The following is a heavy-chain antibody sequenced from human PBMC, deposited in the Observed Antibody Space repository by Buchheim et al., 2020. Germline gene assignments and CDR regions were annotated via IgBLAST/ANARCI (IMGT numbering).Heavy chain of an antibody. J-gene: IGHJ4*02. CDR3: AKDLLSGWAWELDS. V-gene: IGHV3-7*01. Sequence: EVQLVESGGTLVQPGGSLTLSCAASGFTFTTYWMYWVRQTPGKGLEWVASIKTDGTNTYYLDSVKGRFTIPRDNAKNSLYLQMNSLRVEDSGIYYCAKDLLSGWAWELDSRGQGTL. CDR1: GFTFTTYW. D-gene: IGHD6-19*01. CDR2: IKTDGTNT.